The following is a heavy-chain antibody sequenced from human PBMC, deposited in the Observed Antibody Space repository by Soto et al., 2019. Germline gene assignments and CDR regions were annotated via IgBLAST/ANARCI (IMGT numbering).Heavy chain of an antibody. V-gene: IGHV3-33*01. CDR3: XXXXXXXXXXXX. J-gene: IGHJ4*02. Sequence: QVQLVESGGGVVQPGRSLRLSCAASGFTFSSYGMHWVRQAPGKGLEWVAVIWYDGSNKYYADSVKGRFTISRDNSKNTLYLQMXXLXXXXTXXXXXXXXXXXXXXXXXXGQGTLVTVSS. CDR2: IWYDGSNK. CDR1: GFTFSSYG.